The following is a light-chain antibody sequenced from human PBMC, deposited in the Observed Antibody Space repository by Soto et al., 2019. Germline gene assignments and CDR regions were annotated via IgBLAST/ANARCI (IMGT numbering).Light chain of an antibody. CDR2: DAS. V-gene: IGKV1-5*01. J-gene: IGKJ1*01. CDR1: QRISGW. CDR3: EASNSYSRR. Sequence: DIQVTPVVSTRSAARRATENISSRASQRISGWLAWHQQKPGKAPKLLIFDASSLESGVPSRFSVCRSGTEFNLGMRSLQPGDFALDICEASNSYSRRLGQGTKVDIK.